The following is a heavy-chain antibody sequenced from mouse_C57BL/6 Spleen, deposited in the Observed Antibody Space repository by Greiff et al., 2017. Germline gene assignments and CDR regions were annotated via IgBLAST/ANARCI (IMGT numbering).Heavy chain of an antibody. V-gene: IGHV5-6*01. CDR1: GFTFSSYG. CDR2: ISSGGSYT. Sequence: VQLKESGGDLVKPGGSLKLSCAASGFTFSSYGMSWVRQTPDKRLEWVATISSGGSYTYYPDSVKGRFTISRDNAKNTLYLQMSSLKSEDTAMYYCARHDSSGYFDYWRQGTTRTGSS. J-gene: IGHJ2*01. CDR3: ARHDSSGYFDY. D-gene: IGHD3-2*02.